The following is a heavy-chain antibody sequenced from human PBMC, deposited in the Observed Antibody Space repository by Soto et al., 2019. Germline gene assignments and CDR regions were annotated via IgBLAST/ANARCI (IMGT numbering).Heavy chain of an antibody. V-gene: IGHV3-33*01. J-gene: IGHJ1*01. D-gene: IGHD2-15*01. CDR1: GFTFSSYG. CDR2: IWYDGSNK. CDR3: ARDRGRADPDTPFQH. Sequence: QVQLVESGGGVVQPGRSLRLSCAASGFTFSSYGMHWVRQAPGKGLEWVAVIWYDGSNKYYADSVKGRFTISRDNSKNRVYLEMNSLRAEDTAVYYCARDRGRADPDTPFQHWGRGTLVTVSS.